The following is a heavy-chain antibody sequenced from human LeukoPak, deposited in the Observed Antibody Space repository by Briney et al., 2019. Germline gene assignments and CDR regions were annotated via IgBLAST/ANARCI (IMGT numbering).Heavy chain of an antibody. D-gene: IGHD2-2*01. Sequence: SETLSLTCTVSGGSISSYYWSWLRQPPGKGLEWIGYIYYSGSTNYNPSLKSRVTISVDTSKNQFSLKLSSVTAADTAVYYCARVKDIVVVPAGFDPWGQGTLVTVSS. CDR1: GGSISSYY. CDR3: ARVKDIVVVPAGFDP. CDR2: IYYSGST. V-gene: IGHV4-59*01. J-gene: IGHJ5*02.